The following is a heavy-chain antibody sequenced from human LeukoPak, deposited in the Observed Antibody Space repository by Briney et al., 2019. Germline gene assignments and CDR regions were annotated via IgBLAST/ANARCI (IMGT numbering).Heavy chain of an antibody. J-gene: IGHJ4*02. Sequence: PSQTLSLTCTVSGGSISSGSYYWSWIRQPAGKGLEWIGRIYTSGSTNYNPSLKSRVTISVDTSKNQFSLKLSSVTAADTAVYYCASGYYDSSGYYVPLDYWGQGTLVTVSS. D-gene: IGHD3-22*01. CDR2: IYTSGST. CDR3: ASGYYDSSGYYVPLDY. CDR1: GGSISSGSYY. V-gene: IGHV4-61*02.